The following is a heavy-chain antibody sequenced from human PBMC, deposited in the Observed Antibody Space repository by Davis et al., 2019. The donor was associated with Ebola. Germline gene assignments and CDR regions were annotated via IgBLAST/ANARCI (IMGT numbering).Heavy chain of an antibody. CDR3: ARERRWVGELAIDY. J-gene: IGHJ4*02. CDR2: IIPIFGTA. D-gene: IGHD3-10*01. Sequence: SAQVSCKASAGTFSSYAISWVRQAPGQGLEWMGGIIPIFGTANYAQKFQGRVTITADESTSTAYMELSSLRSEDTAVYYCARERRWVGELAIDYWGQGTLVTVSS. V-gene: IGHV1-69*13. CDR1: AGTFSSYA.